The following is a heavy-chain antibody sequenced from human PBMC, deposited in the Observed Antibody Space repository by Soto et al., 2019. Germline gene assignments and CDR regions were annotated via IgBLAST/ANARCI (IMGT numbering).Heavy chain of an antibody. V-gene: IGHV1-3*01. D-gene: IGHD6-6*01. CDR1: GYSFRSYG. J-gene: IGHJ5*02. Sequence: GASVKVSCKASGYSFRSYGIQWVRQAPGQSLEWMGWISVDNGDTKYSQNFQDRVTILRDTSASTVYMELSSLRTEDTAVYYCATVGLKYLRWFDPWGQGSLVTVSS. CDR3: ATVGLKYLRWFDP. CDR2: ISVDNGDT.